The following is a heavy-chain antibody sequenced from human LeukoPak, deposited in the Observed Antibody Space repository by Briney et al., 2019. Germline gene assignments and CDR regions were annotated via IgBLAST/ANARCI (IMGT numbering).Heavy chain of an antibody. CDR2: MNLDGSEK. V-gene: IGHV3-7*01. Sequence: GGSLRLSCAASGFTFTSHWMSWVRQAPGKGLEWVARMNLDGSEKYYVDSVKGRFTIPRDNAKTSLYLEMNSLRAEDTAVYYCARDATYCTNGVCYTRFDYWGQGTLVTVSS. CDR3: ARDATYCTNGVCYTRFDY. CDR1: GFTFTSHW. J-gene: IGHJ4*02. D-gene: IGHD2-8*01.